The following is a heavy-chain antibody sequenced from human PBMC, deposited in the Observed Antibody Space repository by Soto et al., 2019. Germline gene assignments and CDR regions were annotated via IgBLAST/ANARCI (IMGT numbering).Heavy chain of an antibody. J-gene: IGHJ6*02. CDR2: IIPIFGTA. D-gene: IGHD1-1*01. CDR1: GGTFSSYA. CDR3: ARGKYNWNDDLGAYYGMDV. V-gene: IGHV1-69*13. Sequence: GASVKVSCKASGGTFSSYAISWVRQAPGQGLEWMGGIIPIFGTANYAQKFQGRVTITADESTSTAYMELSSLRSEDTAVYYCARGKYNWNDDLGAYYGMDVWGQGTTVTVSS.